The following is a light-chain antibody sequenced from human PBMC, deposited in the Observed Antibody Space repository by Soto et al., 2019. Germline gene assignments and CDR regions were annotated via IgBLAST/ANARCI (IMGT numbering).Light chain of an antibody. J-gene: IGLJ1*01. Sequence: QSALTQPASVSGSPGQSITISCTGTSSDVGGYNYVSWYQQHPGKAPKLMIYDVSNRTSGVSNRFSGSKSGNTASLTISGLQAEDEADYYCSSYTSSSTYVFATGTKVTVL. V-gene: IGLV2-14*01. CDR1: SSDVGGYNY. CDR3: SSYTSSSTYV. CDR2: DVS.